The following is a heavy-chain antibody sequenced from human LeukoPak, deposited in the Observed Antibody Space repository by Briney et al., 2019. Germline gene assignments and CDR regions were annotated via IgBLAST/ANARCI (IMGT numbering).Heavy chain of an antibody. CDR2: IYHSGST. Sequence: PSETLSLTCTVSGGSISNYYWSWIRQPPGKGLEWIGSIYHSGSTYYNPPLKSRVTISVDTSKNQFSLKLSSVTAADTAVYYCARVPSRNTYYNNWLDPWGQGTLVTVSS. V-gene: IGHV4-59*01. D-gene: IGHD3-22*01. CDR3: ARVPSRNTYYNNWLDP. CDR1: GGSISNYY. J-gene: IGHJ5*02.